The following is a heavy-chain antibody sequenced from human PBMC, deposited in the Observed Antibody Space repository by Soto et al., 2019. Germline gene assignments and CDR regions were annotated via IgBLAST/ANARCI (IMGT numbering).Heavy chain of an antibody. Sequence: GGSLRLSCAASGFTFSSYAMSWVRQAPGKGLEWVSAIIGSGGSTYYADSVKGRFTISRDNSKNTLYLQMNSLRAEDTAVYYCAKDGRYYYDSSGPPGYFDYWGQGTLVTVSS. D-gene: IGHD3-22*01. CDR2: IIGSGGST. J-gene: IGHJ4*02. V-gene: IGHV3-23*01. CDR1: GFTFSSYA. CDR3: AKDGRYYYDSSGPPGYFDY.